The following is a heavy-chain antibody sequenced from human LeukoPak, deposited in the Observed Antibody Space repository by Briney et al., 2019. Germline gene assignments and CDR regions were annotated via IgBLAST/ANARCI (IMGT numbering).Heavy chain of an antibody. CDR3: ARVRRGYSYGFPDY. CDR1: AGSFSGYY. D-gene: IGHD5-18*01. V-gene: IGHV4-34*01. J-gene: IGHJ4*02. CDR2: IHHSGST. Sequence: SETLSLTCAVYAGSFSGYYWSWIRQPPGKGLEWIGEIHHSGSTNYSPSLKSRVTISVDTSKNQFSLKLSSVTAADTAVYYCARVRRGYSYGFPDYWGQGTLVTVSS.